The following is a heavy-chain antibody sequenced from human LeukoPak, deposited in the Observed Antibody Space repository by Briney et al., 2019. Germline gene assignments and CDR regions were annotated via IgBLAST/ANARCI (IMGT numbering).Heavy chain of an antibody. CDR1: GYTFTSYG. Sequence: ASVKVSCKASGYTFTSYGISWVRQAPGQGLEWMGWISAYNGNTNYAQKLQGRVTMTTDTSTSTAYMELRSLRSDDTAVYYSARGTSSSWYPGGEYYYYMDVWGKGTTVTVSS. J-gene: IGHJ6*03. CDR3: ARGTSSSWYPGGEYYYYMDV. CDR2: ISAYNGNT. D-gene: IGHD6-13*01. V-gene: IGHV1-18*01.